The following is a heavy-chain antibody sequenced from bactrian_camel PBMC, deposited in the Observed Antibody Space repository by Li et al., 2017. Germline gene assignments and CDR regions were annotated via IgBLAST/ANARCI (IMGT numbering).Heavy chain of an antibody. D-gene: IGHD2*01. CDR1: GFTFTTYC. Sequence: HVQLVESGGGSVQAGGSLRLSCSASGFTFTTYCMAWYRQAPGKEREGVGGMYKGGKLPFYGGSVRGRFTVSQDNAKNTVYLEMNILKPEDTAMYYCGAGRCRWSSVDGEQHYFDPKYWGQGTQVTVS. CDR2: MYKGGKLP. CDR3: GAGRCRWSSVDGEQHYFDPKY. V-gene: IGHV3S6*01. J-gene: IGHJ4*01.